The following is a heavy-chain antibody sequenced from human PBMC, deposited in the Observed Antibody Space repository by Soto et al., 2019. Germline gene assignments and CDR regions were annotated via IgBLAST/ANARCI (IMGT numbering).Heavy chain of an antibody. CDR2: ISGSGGST. Sequence: EVHLLESGGGLVQPGGSLRLSCAASGFTFTTYAMSWVRQAPGKGLEWVSGISGSGGSTYYADSVKGRFTISRDNSKNTLYLQMNSLRAEDTAIYYCAKGNSYGSSPFDYWGQGTLVTVSS. CDR1: GFTFTTYA. CDR3: AKGNSYGSSPFDY. D-gene: IGHD5-18*01. V-gene: IGHV3-23*01. J-gene: IGHJ4*02.